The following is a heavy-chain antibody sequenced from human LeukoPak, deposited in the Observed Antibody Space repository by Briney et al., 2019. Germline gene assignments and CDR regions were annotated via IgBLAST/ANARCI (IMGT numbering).Heavy chain of an antibody. CDR1: GYTFTTYG. CDR3: ARVYSRAPGAVTAGDYFDY. D-gene: IGHD6-19*01. CDR2: ISEYNGKA. J-gene: IGHJ4*02. Sequence: ASLKVSCTASGYTFTTYGIGWVRQAPRQRLEWMGWISEYNGKANYAQNLQGRVTMTTDTSTSTAYMELRRLRSYDTAIYYCARVYSRAPGAVTAGDYFDYWGQGALVTVSS. V-gene: IGHV1-18*01.